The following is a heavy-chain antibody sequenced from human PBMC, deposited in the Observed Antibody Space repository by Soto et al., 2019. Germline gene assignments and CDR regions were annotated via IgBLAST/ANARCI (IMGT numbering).Heavy chain of an antibody. CDR1: GFAFSSHT. D-gene: IGHD2-8*02. Sequence: QVQLVESGGGVVQPGKSLRLSCAASGFAFSSHTMHWVRQAPGKGLEWVAVTSHDGSNEYYADSVKGRFIISRDNSKNKVYLQTNSLRDDDTAVYYCARSRRLYWWLDTFDLWGQGTMVTVSS. CDR3: ARSRRLYWWLDTFDL. V-gene: IGHV3-30-3*01. CDR2: TSHDGSNE. J-gene: IGHJ3*01.